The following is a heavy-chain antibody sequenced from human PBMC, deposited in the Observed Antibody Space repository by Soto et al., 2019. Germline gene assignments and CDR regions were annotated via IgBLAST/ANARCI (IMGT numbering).Heavy chain of an antibody. J-gene: IGHJ3*02. D-gene: IGHD3-3*01. CDR2: INHSGST. CDR3: ARPKRITXFGVVIMRGYDAFDI. Sequence: CQPPGKGLEWIGEINHSGSTNYNPSLKSRVTISVDTSKNQFSLKLSSVTAADTAVYYCARPKRITXFGVVIMRGYDAFDIWGQGTMLTVSS. V-gene: IGHV4-34*01.